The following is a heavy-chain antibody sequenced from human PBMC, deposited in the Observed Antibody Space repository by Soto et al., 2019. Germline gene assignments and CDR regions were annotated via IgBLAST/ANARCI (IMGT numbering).Heavy chain of an antibody. CDR1: GYTFTYRY. D-gene: IGHD3-10*01. CDR2: ITPFNGNT. CDR3: ASGAGAFDI. J-gene: IGHJ3*02. V-gene: IGHV1-45*02. Sequence: GASVKVSCKASGYTFTYRYLHWVRQAPQQALEWMGWITPFNGNTNYAQKFQDRVTITRHRSMSTAYMELSSLRSEDTAMYYYASGAGAFDIWGQGTMVTVSS.